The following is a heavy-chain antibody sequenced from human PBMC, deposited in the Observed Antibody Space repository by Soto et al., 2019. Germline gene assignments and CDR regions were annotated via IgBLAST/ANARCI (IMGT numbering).Heavy chain of an antibody. D-gene: IGHD3-10*01. Sequence: QVQLQESGPGLVKPSETLSLTCTVSGGSITNYYCSWFRQPPGKGLEWIGYIQYNGYSAYNLSLKRRVTMSMDTSKTQFSLMLESVTATYTAVYYCSRHGFGSLHGLVDVWGQGTTVIVSS. CDR3: SRHGFGSLHGLVDV. CDR1: GGSITNYY. CDR2: IQYNGYS. V-gene: IGHV4-59*08. J-gene: IGHJ6*02.